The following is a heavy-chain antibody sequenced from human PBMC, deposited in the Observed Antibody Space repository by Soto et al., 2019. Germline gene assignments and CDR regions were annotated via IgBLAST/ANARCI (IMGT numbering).Heavy chain of an antibody. V-gene: IGHV3-23*01. Sequence: EVQLLESGGGLVQPGGSLRLSCAASAFTFTNDAMSWVRQAPGKGLEWVSSISGSGGSTYYEDSVQGRFTISRDNSNNTLYLQMDSLRAEDTAVYFCAKRGHSTSWYWFDPWGQGTQVTVSS. J-gene: IGHJ5*02. CDR1: AFTFTNDA. CDR3: AKRGHSTSWYWFDP. D-gene: IGHD6-13*01. CDR2: ISGSGGST.